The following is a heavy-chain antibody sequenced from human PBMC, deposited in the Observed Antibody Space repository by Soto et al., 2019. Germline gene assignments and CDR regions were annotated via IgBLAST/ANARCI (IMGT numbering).Heavy chain of an antibody. CDR1: GGSISSYY. CDR3: ARDTMVRGVITSYDYGMDV. J-gene: IGHJ6*02. V-gene: IGHV4-59*01. Sequence: SETLSLTCTVSGGSISSYYWSWIRQPPGKGLEWIGYIYYSGSTNYNPSLKSRVTISVDTSKNQFSLKLSSVTAADTAVYYCARDTMVRGVITSYDYGMDVCGQGTTLTVSS. CDR2: IYYSGST. D-gene: IGHD3-10*01.